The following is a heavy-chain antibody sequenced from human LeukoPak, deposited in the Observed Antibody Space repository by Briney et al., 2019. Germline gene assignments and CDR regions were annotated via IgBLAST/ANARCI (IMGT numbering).Heavy chain of an antibody. J-gene: IGHJ3*02. V-gene: IGHV1-46*01. CDR1: GYTFTSYG. D-gene: IGHD3-10*01. CDR3: ARVGLYYGSGSYGAFDI. CDR2: INPSGGST. Sequence: ASVKVSCKASGYTFTSYGISWVRQAPGQGLEWMGIINPSGGSTSYAQKFQGRVTMTRDMSTSTVYMELSSLRSEDTAVYYCARVGLYYGSGSYGAFDIWGQGTMVTVSS.